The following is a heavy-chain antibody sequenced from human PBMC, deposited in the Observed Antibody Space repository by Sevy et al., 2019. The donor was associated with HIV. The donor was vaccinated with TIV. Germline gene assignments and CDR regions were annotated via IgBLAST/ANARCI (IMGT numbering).Heavy chain of an antibody. V-gene: IGHV3-30-3*01. Sequence: GGSLRLSCAASGFTFSSYAMHWVRQAPGKGLEWVAVISHDGSNKYYADSVKGRFTISRDNSKNTLYLQMNSLRAEDTAVYYCASEYYDFWSGYYMSSAFDIWGQGTMVTVSS. CDR3: ASEYYDFWSGYYMSSAFDI. CDR2: ISHDGSNK. D-gene: IGHD3-3*01. CDR1: GFTFSSYA. J-gene: IGHJ3*02.